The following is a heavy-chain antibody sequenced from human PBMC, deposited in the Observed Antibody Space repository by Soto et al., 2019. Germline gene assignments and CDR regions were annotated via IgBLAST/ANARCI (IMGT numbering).Heavy chain of an antibody. V-gene: IGHV1-18*04. CDR2: ISAYTGDT. Sequence: QVQLVQSGAEVRNTGASVRVSCKASGYSFTSYGISWVRQAPGRGLEWMGWISAYTGDTKYTQNFQGRVTLTTDTSASTVYMDLGSLRSDDTAVYYCARTYSSGWSLSPSDYWGQGTLVTVSS. J-gene: IGHJ4*02. CDR1: GYSFTSYG. D-gene: IGHD6-19*01. CDR3: ARTYSSGWSLSPSDY.